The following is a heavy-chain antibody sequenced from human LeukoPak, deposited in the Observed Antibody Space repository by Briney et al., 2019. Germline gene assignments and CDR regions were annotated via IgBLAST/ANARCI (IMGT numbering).Heavy chain of an antibody. CDR1: GGTFSSYA. CDR3: ARSLIAAAGDYYYYYVDV. Sequence: SVKVSCKASGGTFSSYAISWVRQAPGQGLEWMGGIIPIFGTANYAQKFQGRVTITTDESTSTAYMELSSLRSEDTAVYYCARSLIAAAGDYYYYYVDVWGKGTTVTVSS. D-gene: IGHD6-13*01. J-gene: IGHJ6*03. V-gene: IGHV1-69*05. CDR2: IIPIFGTA.